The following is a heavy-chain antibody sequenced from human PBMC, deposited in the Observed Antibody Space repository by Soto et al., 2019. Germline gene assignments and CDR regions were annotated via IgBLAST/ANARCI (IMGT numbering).Heavy chain of an antibody. Sequence: GGSLRLSCAASGFTFTDYSMSWIRQAPGKGLEWVSYISGSTNYRNYADSVRGRFTISRDNANSSLHLQMNSLRAEDTAVYYCARDFPPHCYYTCGPPAYWGQGT. CDR1: GFTFTDYS. CDR3: ARDFPPHCYYTCGPPAY. CDR2: ISGSTNYR. V-gene: IGHV3-11*05. D-gene: IGHD1-26*01. J-gene: IGHJ4*02.